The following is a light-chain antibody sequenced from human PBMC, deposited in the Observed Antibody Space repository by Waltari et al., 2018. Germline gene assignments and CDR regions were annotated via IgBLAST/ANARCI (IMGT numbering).Light chain of an antibody. CDR1: HNIGSA. CDR2: DST. Sequence: DIVMTKSPATLSVSLGDRVILSCRASHNIGSALAWYQHKPGQAPRLLIYDSTNRATGIPPRFSGGGSGTDFTLTINTLQSEDLALYFCQHYDNWMYSFGQGTNLEIK. CDR3: QHYDNWMYS. J-gene: IGKJ2*01. V-gene: IGKV3-15*01.